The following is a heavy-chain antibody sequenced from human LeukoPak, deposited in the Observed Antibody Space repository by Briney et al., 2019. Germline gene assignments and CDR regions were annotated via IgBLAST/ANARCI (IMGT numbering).Heavy chain of an antibody. CDR1: GFTFSSYA. J-gene: IGHJ1*01. CDR3: VKEIYGATTGGRFQH. V-gene: IGHV3-23*01. Sequence: GGSLRLSCAASGFTFSSYAMSWVRQAPGKGLEWVSAISGSGGSTYYADSVKGRFTISRDNSKNTLFLEMKSLRAEDTAVYYCVKEIYGATTGGRFQHWGQGTLVTVSS. D-gene: IGHD4-17*01. CDR2: ISGSGGST.